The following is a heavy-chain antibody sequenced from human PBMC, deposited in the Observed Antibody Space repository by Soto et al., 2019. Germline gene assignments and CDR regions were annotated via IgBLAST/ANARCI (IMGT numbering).Heavy chain of an antibody. CDR2: INPSGGST. J-gene: IGHJ6*02. Sequence: ASVKVSCKASGYTFTSYYMHWVRQAPGQGLEWMGIINPSGGSTSYAQKFQGRVTMTRDTSTSTVYMELSSLRSEDTAVYYCARVLRNSYGSVRTDYYYYYGMDVWGQGTTVTVSS. CDR3: ARVLRNSYGSVRTDYYYYYGMDV. V-gene: IGHV1-46*01. CDR1: GYTFTSYY. D-gene: IGHD5-18*01.